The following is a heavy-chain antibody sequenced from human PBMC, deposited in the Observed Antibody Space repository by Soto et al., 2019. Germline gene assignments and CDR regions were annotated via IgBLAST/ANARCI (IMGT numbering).Heavy chain of an antibody. D-gene: IGHD3-16*01. Sequence: GESLKISCKTSGFAFSNYWVGWVRQMPGKGFEWMGITYPGDSATKYSPSFQGHATISSDKSTNTAYLQWSRLRASDTAIYFCAASPRHDTEPLWPYWGQGTLVTVSS. CDR1: GFAFSNYW. CDR3: AASPRHDTEPLWPY. J-gene: IGHJ4*02. V-gene: IGHV5-51*01. CDR2: TYPGDSAT.